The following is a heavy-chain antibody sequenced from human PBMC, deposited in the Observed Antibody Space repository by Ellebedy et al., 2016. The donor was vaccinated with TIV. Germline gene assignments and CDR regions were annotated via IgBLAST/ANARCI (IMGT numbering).Heavy chain of an antibody. CDR1: GGSITNNNW. CDR3: ARIPFEPRYYFDY. J-gene: IGHJ4*02. Sequence: SETLSLXXAVSGGSITNNNWWSWVRQPPGKGLEWIGEIYHSGSTNYNPSLKSRVTISLDKSNNQFSLELTSVTAADTAVYYCARIPFEPRYYFDYWGQGTLVTVSS. V-gene: IGHV4-4*02. CDR2: IYHSGST. D-gene: IGHD3-9*01.